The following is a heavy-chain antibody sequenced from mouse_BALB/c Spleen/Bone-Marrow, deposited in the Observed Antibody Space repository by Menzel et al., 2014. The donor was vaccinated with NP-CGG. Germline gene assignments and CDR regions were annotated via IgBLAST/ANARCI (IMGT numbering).Heavy chain of an antibody. CDR2: IDPANGNT. Sequence: EVQLQQSGAELVKPGASVKLSCTASGFNINDSYMHWVKQRPGQGLEWIGRIDPANGNTKYDPKFQGKATITADTSSNTACLQRSSLTSEDCAVENCVRSREYYFDYWGQGTTLTVSS. V-gene: IGHV14-3*02. CDR1: GFNINDSY. J-gene: IGHJ2*01. CDR3: VRSREYYFDY. D-gene: IGHD1-1*01.